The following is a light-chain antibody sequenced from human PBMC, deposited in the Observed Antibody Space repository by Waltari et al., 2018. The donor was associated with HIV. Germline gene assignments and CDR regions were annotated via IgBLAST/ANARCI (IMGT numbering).Light chain of an antibody. J-gene: IGLJ1*01. V-gene: IGLV1-40*01. CDR2: GNS. CDR1: SSNIGAGFD. Sequence: QSVLTQPPSVSGAPGQRITSSCPGSSSNIGAGFDVHWYQQLPGKAPKVLIYGNSNRPSGVPDRFSGSKSGTSASLAITGLQADDEGDYYCQSYDSSLRGHVFGSGTRVTVL. CDR3: QSYDSSLRGHV.